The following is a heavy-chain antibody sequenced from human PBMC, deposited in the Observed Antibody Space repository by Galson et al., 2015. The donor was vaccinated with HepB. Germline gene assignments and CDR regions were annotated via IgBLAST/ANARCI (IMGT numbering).Heavy chain of an antibody. J-gene: IGHJ3*02. D-gene: IGHD3-10*01. V-gene: IGHV3-33*01. CDR2: IWYDGSNK. CDR3: ARGGGPDAFDI. Sequence: SLRLSCAASGFTFSSYGMHWVRQAPGKGLEWVAVIWYDGSNKYYADSVKGRFTISRDNSKNTLYLQMNSLRAEDTAVYYCARGGGPDAFDIWGQGTMVTVSS. CDR1: GFTFSSYG.